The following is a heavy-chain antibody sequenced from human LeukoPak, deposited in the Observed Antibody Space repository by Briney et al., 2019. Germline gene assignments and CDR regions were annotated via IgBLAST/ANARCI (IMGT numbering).Heavy chain of an antibody. CDR1: GFTFSSYG. CDR2: IWYDGSNK. CDR3: ARGQLYGSGSFDY. Sequence: GRSLRLSCAASGFTFSSYGMHWVRQAPGKGLEWVAVIWYDGSNKYYADSVKGRFTISRDNSKNTLYLQMNSLRAEDTAVYYCARGQLYGSGSFDYWGQGTLVTVSS. D-gene: IGHD3-10*01. J-gene: IGHJ4*02. V-gene: IGHV3-33*01.